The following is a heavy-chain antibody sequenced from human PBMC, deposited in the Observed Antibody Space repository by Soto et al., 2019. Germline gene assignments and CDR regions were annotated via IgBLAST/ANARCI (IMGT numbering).Heavy chain of an antibody. Sequence: SETLSLTCRVSSGSISTSNWWSWVRQPPGKGLEWIGEIYHSGSTNYNPSFRSRVTISVDKSKNQFSLKLNSVTAADTAMYYCTRQITGTNGFDYWGQGTLVTVSS. CDR2: IYHSGST. J-gene: IGHJ4*02. D-gene: IGHD1-7*01. CDR1: SGSISTSNW. CDR3: TRQITGTNGFDY. V-gene: IGHV4-4*02.